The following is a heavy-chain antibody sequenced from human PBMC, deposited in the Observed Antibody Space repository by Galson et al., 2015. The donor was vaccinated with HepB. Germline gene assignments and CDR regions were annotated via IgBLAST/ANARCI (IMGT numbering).Heavy chain of an antibody. CDR3: ARVYDSSGYSYYFDY. D-gene: IGHD3-22*01. CDR2: IYSGGST. CDR1: GFTVSSNY. Sequence: LRLSCAASGFTVSSNYMSWVRQAPGKGLEWVSVIYSGGSTYYADSVKGRFTISRDNSENTLYLQMNSLRAEDTAVYYCARVYDSSGYSYYFDYWGQGTLVTVSS. J-gene: IGHJ4*02. V-gene: IGHV3-53*01.